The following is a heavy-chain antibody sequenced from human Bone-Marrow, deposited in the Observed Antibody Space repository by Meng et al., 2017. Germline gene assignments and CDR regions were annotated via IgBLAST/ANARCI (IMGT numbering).Heavy chain of an antibody. D-gene: IGHD1-1*01. V-gene: IGHV1-69*13. J-gene: IGHJ6*02. CDR3: AGLQRGLGHGMDV. Sequence: SVKVSCKASGYTFTSYYMHWVRQAPGQGLEWMGGIIPIFGTANYAQKFQGRVTITADESTSTAYMELSSLRSEDTAVYYCAGLQRGLGHGMDVWGQGTTVTVSS. CDR1: GYTFTSYY. CDR2: IIPIFGTA.